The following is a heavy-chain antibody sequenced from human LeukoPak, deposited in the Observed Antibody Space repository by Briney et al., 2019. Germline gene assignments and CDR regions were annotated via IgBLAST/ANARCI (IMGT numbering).Heavy chain of an antibody. D-gene: IGHD6-19*01. V-gene: IGHV4-39*07. CDR2: MHYSGIT. CDR3: AGVGYSSGWYVFDY. Sequence: SETLSLTCIVSGGSISSGSHYWGWIRQPPGKGLEWIGSMHYSGITYYNPSLTSRVTISVDTSKNQFSLKLSSVTAADTAVYYCAGVGYSSGWYVFDYWGQGTLVTVSS. J-gene: IGHJ4*02. CDR1: GGSISSGSHY.